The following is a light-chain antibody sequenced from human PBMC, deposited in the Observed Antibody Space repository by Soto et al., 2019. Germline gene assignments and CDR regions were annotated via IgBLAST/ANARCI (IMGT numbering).Light chain of an antibody. Sequence: QSALAQPASVSGSPVRSITISCTGASGYVGTYSLVSWYQQHPGKAPKVVIYEGHKRPSGVPDRFSGSTSVNTASLTISGLQTDDEADYYCCLYVGATTYVFGTGTKVTVL. J-gene: IGLJ1*01. CDR2: EGH. V-gene: IGLV2-23*01. CDR1: SGYVGTYSL. CDR3: CLYVGATTYV.